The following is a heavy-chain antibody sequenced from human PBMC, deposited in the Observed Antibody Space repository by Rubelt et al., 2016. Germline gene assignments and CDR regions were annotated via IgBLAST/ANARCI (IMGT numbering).Heavy chain of an antibody. J-gene: IGHJ4*02. CDR1: GFTLSSYW. CDR2: INSDGSIT. Sequence: EVQLVESGGGLVQPGGSLRLSCAASGFTLSSYWMHWVRQAPGKGLVWVSRINSDGSITSYADSVKGRFTISRDNAKNTLYLQMNSLRAEDTAVYYCARDSGLRFLEWLVGYWGQGTLVTVSS. V-gene: IGHV3-74*01. CDR3: ARDSGLRFLEWLVGY. D-gene: IGHD3-3*01.